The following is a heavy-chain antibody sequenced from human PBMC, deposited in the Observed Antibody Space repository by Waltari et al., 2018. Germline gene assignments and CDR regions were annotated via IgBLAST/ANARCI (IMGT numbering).Heavy chain of an antibody. Sequence: QLQLQESGPGLVKPSETLSLTCTVSGGSISSSSYYWGWIRQPPGKGLAWIGYIYYSGSTYYNPSLKSLVTISVDTSKNQFSLKLSSVTAADTAVYYCARGEAYYYDSSGYYFDYWGQGTLVTVSS. CDR1: GGSISSSSYY. D-gene: IGHD3-22*01. V-gene: IGHV4-31*01. CDR3: ARGEAYYYDSSGYYFDY. J-gene: IGHJ4*02. CDR2: IYYSGST.